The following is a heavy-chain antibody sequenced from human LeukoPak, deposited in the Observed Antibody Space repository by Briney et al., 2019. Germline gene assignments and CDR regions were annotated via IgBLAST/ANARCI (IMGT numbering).Heavy chain of an antibody. D-gene: IGHD2-21*01. CDR3: TRDAYCGGDCYRPNFGY. CDR2: IWFDGSNK. Sequence: GGSLRLSCAESRITFSIYGMHWVRQAPGKGLEWVADIWFDGSNKYYADSVKGRFTISRDNSKNTVFLQMNSLRAQDTDLYYCTRDAYCGGDCYRPNFGYWGQGTLVTVCS. CDR1: RITFSIYG. V-gene: IGHV3-33*01. J-gene: IGHJ4*02.